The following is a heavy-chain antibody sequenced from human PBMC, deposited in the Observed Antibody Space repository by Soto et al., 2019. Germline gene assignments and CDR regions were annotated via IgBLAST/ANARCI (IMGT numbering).Heavy chain of an antibody. V-gene: IGHV3-30-3*01. Sequence: GGSLRLSCAASGFTFSSYAMHWVRQAPGKGLEWVAVISYDGSNKYYADSVKGRFTISRDNSKNTLYLQMNSLRAEDTAVYYCAREVGLYAFDIWGQGTMVTVS. CDR2: ISYDGSNK. D-gene: IGHD1-26*01. J-gene: IGHJ3*02. CDR1: GFTFSSYA. CDR3: AREVGLYAFDI.